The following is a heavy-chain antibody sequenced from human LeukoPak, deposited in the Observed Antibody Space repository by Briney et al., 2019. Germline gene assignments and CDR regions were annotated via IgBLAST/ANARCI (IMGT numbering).Heavy chain of an antibody. V-gene: IGHV4-59*02. CDR1: GDTVSNLF. Sequence: PSGTLSLTCTVSGDTVSNLFWSWIRQPPGKGLEWIGYIHYTGGTDYNPSLKSRVTISLGTPKNQFSLRLSSVTAADTAFYYCAREGPLGKYYDYWGQGTLVTVSS. D-gene: IGHD3-16*01. CDR2: IHYTGGT. J-gene: IGHJ4*02. CDR3: AREGPLGKYYDY.